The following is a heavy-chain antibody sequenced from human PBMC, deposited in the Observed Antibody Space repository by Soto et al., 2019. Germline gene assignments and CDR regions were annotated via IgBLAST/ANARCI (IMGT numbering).Heavy chain of an antibody. J-gene: IGHJ5*01. CDR1: GYSFTNHW. V-gene: IGHV5-10-1*01. CDR3: ARGSSILGFDS. CDR2: IDPSDSYI. Sequence: TGESLKISCKASGYSFTNHWINWVRQLPGKGLEWMGKIDPSDSYINYSPSFQDHIVISTDRSITTAYLLWSSLKASDSAMYYCARGSSILGFDSWGQGTLVTVSS. D-gene: IGHD3-3*01.